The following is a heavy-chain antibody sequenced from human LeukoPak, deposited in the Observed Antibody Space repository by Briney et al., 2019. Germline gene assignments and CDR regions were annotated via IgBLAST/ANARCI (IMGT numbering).Heavy chain of an antibody. D-gene: IGHD1-26*01. CDR1: GFTFSSYS. J-gene: IGHJ4*02. CDR2: ISSSSSYI. Sequence: GGSLRLSCAASGFTFSSYSMNWVRQAPGKGLEWVSSISSSSSYIYYADSVKGRFTISRDNAKNSLYLQMNSLRAEDTAVYYCARDWGFDGSYYAFWGQGTLVTVSS. V-gene: IGHV3-21*01. CDR3: ARDWGFDGSYYAF.